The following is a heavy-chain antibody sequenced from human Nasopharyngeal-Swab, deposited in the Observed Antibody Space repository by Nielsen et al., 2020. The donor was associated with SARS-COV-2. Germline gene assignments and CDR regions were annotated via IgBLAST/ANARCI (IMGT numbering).Heavy chain of an antibody. D-gene: IGHD3-3*01. CDR1: GDSVSSHSAG. CDR3: ARGRDFFFDS. V-gene: IGHV6-1*01. Sequence: SQTLPLTCAISGDSVSSHSAGWNLIRQSPSRGLEWLGRTLYRSKWYNDYAESVKSRIAVNPDTSKNQFSLQLNSVTPEDTAVYYCARGRDFFFDSWGQGTLVTASS. CDR2: TLYRSKWYN. J-gene: IGHJ4*02.